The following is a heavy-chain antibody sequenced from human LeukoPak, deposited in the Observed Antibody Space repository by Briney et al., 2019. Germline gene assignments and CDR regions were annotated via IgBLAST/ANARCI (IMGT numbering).Heavy chain of an antibody. Sequence: GGSLRLSCAASGFTFSSYWMHWVRQAPRKGLVWVSRINSDGSSTSYADSVKGRFTISRDNAKNTLYLQMNSLRAEDTAVYYCARGGGYSYDRTHYWGQGTLVTVSS. J-gene: IGHJ4*02. CDR3: ARGGGYSYDRTHY. CDR2: INSDGSST. D-gene: IGHD5-18*01. V-gene: IGHV3-74*01. CDR1: GFTFSSYW.